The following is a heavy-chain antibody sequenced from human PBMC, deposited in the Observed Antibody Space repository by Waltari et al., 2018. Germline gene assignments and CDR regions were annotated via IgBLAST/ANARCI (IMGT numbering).Heavy chain of an antibody. V-gene: IGHV3-30*02. J-gene: IGHJ5*02. D-gene: IGHD3-22*01. CDR3: AKGPDSSHYFSNWLDP. CDR1: GFNFNNYG. Sequence: QAQLVESGGGVVQPGGSLRISCAASGFNFNNYGMHWVRQAPGKGPEWVAFIEYDGYNKHYADSVKGRFTISRDNSKNTLYLQLSGLSREDTAVYSCAKGPDSSHYFSNWLDPWGQGTLVTVSS. CDR2: IEYDGYNK.